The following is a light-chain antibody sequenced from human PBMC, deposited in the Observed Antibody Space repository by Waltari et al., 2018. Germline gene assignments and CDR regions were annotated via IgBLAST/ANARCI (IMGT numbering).Light chain of an antibody. J-gene: IGKJ4*01. V-gene: IGKV3-11*01. Sequence: DIVLTQSPATLSLSPGERATLSCRASQSIASYLAWYQLKPGQARRLLIYDASNRATGIPARFSGSGSGTDFTLTISNLEPEDSAVYYCQQRSKWPLTFGGGTKVEIK. CDR2: DAS. CDR1: QSIASY. CDR3: QQRSKWPLT.